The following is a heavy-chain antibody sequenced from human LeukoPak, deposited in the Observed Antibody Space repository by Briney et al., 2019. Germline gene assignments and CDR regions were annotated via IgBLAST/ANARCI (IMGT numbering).Heavy chain of an antibody. D-gene: IGHD2-2*01. Sequence: GGSLRLSCAASGFTFSSYWMSWVRQAPGKGLEWVANIKQDGSEKYYVDSVKGRFTISRDNAKNSLYLQMNSLRAEDTAVYYCARVHCSSTSCPDHFQHWGQGTLVTVSS. V-gene: IGHV3-7*01. CDR1: GFTFSSYW. CDR2: IKQDGSEK. J-gene: IGHJ1*01. CDR3: ARVHCSSTSCPDHFQH.